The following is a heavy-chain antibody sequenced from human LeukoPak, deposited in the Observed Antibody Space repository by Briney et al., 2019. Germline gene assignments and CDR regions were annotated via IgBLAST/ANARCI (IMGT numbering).Heavy chain of an antibody. CDR2: IYTSGST. CDR3: ARALSTGDIYFDY. V-gene: IGHV4-61*02. D-gene: IGHD7-27*01. CDR1: GGSISSGSYY. Sequence: SETLSLTCTVSGGSISSGSYYWSWIRQPAGKGLEWIGRIYTSGSTNYNPSLKSRVTISVDTSKNQFSLKLSSVTAADTAVYYCARALSTGDIYFDYWGQGTLVTVYS. J-gene: IGHJ4*02.